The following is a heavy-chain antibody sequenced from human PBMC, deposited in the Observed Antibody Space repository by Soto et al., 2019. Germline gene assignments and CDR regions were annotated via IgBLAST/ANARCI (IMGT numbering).Heavy chain of an antibody. D-gene: IGHD2-2*02. CDR1: GFTFSSYW. Sequence: HPGGSLRLSCAASGFTFSSYWMHWVRQAPGKGLVWVSRINPGGSITAYADSVKGRFTISRDNAKNSLYLQMNSLRAEDTAVYYCARDGQDIVVVPAAIYNYYYGMDVWGQGTTVTVSS. J-gene: IGHJ6*02. CDR3: ARDGQDIVVVPAAIYNYYYGMDV. V-gene: IGHV3-74*01. CDR2: INPGGSIT.